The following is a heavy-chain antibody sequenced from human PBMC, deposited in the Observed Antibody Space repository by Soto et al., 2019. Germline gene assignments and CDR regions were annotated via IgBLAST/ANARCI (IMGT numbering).Heavy chain of an antibody. CDR3: VRDGTKTLRDWFDP. Sequence: SETLSLTCTVSGASISGFYWSWIRKSAGKGLEWIGRIYATGTTDYNPSLKSRVMMSVDTSKKQFSLKLRSVTAADTAVYYCVRDGTKTLRDWFDPWGQGSSVTVSA. D-gene: IGHD1-1*01. J-gene: IGHJ5*02. V-gene: IGHV4-4*07. CDR2: IYATGTT. CDR1: GASISGFY.